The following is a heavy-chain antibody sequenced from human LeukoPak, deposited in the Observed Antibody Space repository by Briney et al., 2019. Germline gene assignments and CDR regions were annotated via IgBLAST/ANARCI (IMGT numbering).Heavy chain of an antibody. Sequence: SETLSLTCTVSGGSISSYYWSWIRQPAGKGLEWIGRIYTSGGTNYNPSLKSRVTTSVDTSKNQFSLKLSSVTAADTAVYYCARDVPVTTIFGVVPHHRYYFDYWGQGTLVTVSS. CDR1: GGSISSYY. CDR3: ARDVPVTTIFGVVPHHRYYFDY. CDR2: IYTSGGT. V-gene: IGHV4-4*07. J-gene: IGHJ4*02. D-gene: IGHD3-3*01.